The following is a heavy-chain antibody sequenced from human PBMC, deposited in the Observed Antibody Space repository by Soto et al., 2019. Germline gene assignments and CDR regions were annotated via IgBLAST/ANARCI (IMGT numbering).Heavy chain of an antibody. CDR3: ARAPFIVGATDAFDI. V-gene: IGHV4-4*07. CDR1: GGSISSYY. D-gene: IGHD1-26*01. CDR2: IYTSGST. J-gene: IGHJ3*02. Sequence: SETLSLTCTVSGGSISSYYWSWIRQPAGKGLEWIGRIYTSGSTNYNPSLKSRVTMSVDTSKNQFSLKLSSVTAADTAVYYCARAPFIVGATDAFDIWGQGTMVTVSS.